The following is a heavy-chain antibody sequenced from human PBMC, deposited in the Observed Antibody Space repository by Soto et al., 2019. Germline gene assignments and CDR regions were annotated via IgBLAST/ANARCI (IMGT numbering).Heavy chain of an antibody. CDR3: ASGYDNPNWFDP. CDR2: IIPILGIA. J-gene: IGHJ5*02. CDR1: GGTFSSYT. V-gene: IGHV1-69*02. D-gene: IGHD5-12*01. Sequence: SVKVSCKASGGTFSSYTISWVRPAPGQGLEWMGRIIPILGIANYAQKFQGRVTITADKSTSTAYMELSSLRSEDTAVYYCASGYDNPNWFDPWGQGTLVTVSS.